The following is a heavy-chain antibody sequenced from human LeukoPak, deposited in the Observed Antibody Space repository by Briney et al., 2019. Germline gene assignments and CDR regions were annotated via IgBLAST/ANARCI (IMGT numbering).Heavy chain of an antibody. Sequence: GGSLRLSCAASGFTFSNYAMSWLRQAPGKGLEWVSAISGSGGSTYYADSVKGRFTISRDNSKNTLYLQMNSLRAEDTAVYYCAKERGSGSSQPLDYWGQGTLVTVSS. CDR3: AKERGSGSSQPLDY. J-gene: IGHJ4*02. CDR2: ISGSGGST. CDR1: GFTFSNYA. V-gene: IGHV3-23*01. D-gene: IGHD3-10*01.